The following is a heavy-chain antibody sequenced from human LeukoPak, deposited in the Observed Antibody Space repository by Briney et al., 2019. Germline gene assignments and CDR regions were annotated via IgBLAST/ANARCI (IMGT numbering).Heavy chain of an antibody. Sequence: GGSLRLSCAASGFAFSDYYMSWIRQAPGKGLEWVSAISGSGGSTYYADSVKGRFTISRDNSKNTLYLQMNSLRAEDTAVYYCAKDVNYYDSSGYYPGAFDIWGQGTMVTVSS. V-gene: IGHV3-23*01. J-gene: IGHJ3*02. CDR2: ISGSGGST. CDR3: AKDVNYYDSSGYYPGAFDI. D-gene: IGHD3-22*01. CDR1: GFAFSDYY.